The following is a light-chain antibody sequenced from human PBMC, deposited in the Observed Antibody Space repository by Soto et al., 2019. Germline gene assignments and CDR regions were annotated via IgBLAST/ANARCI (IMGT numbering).Light chain of an antibody. Sequence: EIVLTQSPGTLSLSPGQRATLSCRASQSVSSSSLAWYQQRPGQAPRLLIYGASRRATSIPDRFSGSGSGTDFTLTISRLEPEEFAVYYCQHYGASPKYTFGQGNKLEIK. CDR1: QSVSSSS. CDR2: GAS. J-gene: IGKJ2*01. V-gene: IGKV3-20*01. CDR3: QHYGASPKYT.